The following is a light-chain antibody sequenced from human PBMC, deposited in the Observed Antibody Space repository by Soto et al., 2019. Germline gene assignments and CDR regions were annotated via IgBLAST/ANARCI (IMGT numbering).Light chain of an antibody. CDR2: DVN. CDR1: SSDVGGYNY. J-gene: IGLJ1*01. Sequence: QSALTQPRSVSGSPGQSVTISCTGTSSDVGGYNYVSWYQQHPGKAPKLMIYDVNKRPSGVPDRFSGSKSGNTASLTISGLQAEDEADYYCCSYAGIYVFGTGTKLTVL. V-gene: IGLV2-11*01. CDR3: CSYAGIYV.